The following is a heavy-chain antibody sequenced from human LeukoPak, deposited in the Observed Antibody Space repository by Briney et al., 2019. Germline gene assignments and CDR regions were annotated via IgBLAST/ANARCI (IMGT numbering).Heavy chain of an antibody. V-gene: IGHV3-23*01. Sequence: GGSLRLSCAASGFTFSSYAMSWVRQAPGKGLEWVSGISDSGGSTYYADSVKGQFTISRDNSKNTLYLQMNTLRAEDTAVYYCAKRAVTSWYDYFDYWGQGTLVTVSS. CDR3: AKRAVTSWYDYFDY. J-gene: IGHJ4*02. CDR1: GFTFSSYA. D-gene: IGHD6-13*01. CDR2: ISDSGGST.